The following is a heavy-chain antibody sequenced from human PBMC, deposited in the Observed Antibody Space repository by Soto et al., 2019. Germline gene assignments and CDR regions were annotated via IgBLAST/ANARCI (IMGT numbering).Heavy chain of an antibody. D-gene: IGHD6-13*01. V-gene: IGHV1-3*05. CDR3: SRDWIAAASTSWFDP. Sequence: QVQLVQSGAEEKKPGASVKVSCKASGYTFTSHAMHWVRQAPGQRLEWMGWINAGNGNTKYPQKFQGRVTITTETSASTAYMELSSLRSEDTAVYCCSRDWIAAASTSWFDPLGQGTLVSVSS. J-gene: IGHJ5*02. CDR1: GYTFTSHA. CDR2: INAGNGNT.